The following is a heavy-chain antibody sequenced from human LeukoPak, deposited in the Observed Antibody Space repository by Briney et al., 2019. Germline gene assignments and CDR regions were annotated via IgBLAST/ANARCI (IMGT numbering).Heavy chain of an antibody. D-gene: IGHD5-12*01. CDR2: ISYGGSNK. V-gene: IGHV3-30*18. CDR3: AKGSMGRCSGNSCYSVY. J-gene: IGHJ4*02. Sequence: GGSLRLSCAASGFTFSNYGMHWVRQAPGKGLEWVAVISYGGSNKYYADSVKGRFTISRDNSKNTLYLQMNSLRVEDTAVYYCAKGSMGRCSGNSCYSVYWGQGTLVTVSS. CDR1: GFTFSNYG.